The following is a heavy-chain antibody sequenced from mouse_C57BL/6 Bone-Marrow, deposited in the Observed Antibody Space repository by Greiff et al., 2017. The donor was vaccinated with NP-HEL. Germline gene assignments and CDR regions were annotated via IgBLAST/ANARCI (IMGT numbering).Heavy chain of an antibody. CDR2: ISSGSSTI. CDR1: GFTFSDYG. CDR3: ADGPRAMDY. Sequence: EVQVVEPGGGLVKPGGSLKLSCAASGFTFSDYGMHWVRQAPEKGLEWVAYISSGSSTIYYADTVKGRFTISRDNAKSTLFLQMTSLRSEDTAMYYCADGPRAMDYWGQGTSVTVSS. J-gene: IGHJ4*01. D-gene: IGHD2-3*01. V-gene: IGHV5-17*01.